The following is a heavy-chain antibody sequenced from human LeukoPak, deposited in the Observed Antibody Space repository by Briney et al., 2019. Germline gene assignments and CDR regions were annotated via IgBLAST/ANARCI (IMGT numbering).Heavy chain of an antibody. V-gene: IGHV3-7*01. CDR2: IKQDGSEK. CDR3: VKSMDV. Sequence: PGGSLRLSCVASGFTFTKCAMSWIRQAPGKGLEWVANIKQDGSEKYYVDSVKGRFTISRDDARSSLSLQMNSLRTEDTAVYYCVKSMDVWGQGTTVTVSS. CDR1: GFTFTKCA. J-gene: IGHJ6*02.